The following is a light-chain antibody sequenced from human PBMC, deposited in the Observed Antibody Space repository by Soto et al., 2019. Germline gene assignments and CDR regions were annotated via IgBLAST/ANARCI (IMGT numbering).Light chain of an antibody. CDR1: SGINVGTYR. J-gene: IGLJ7*01. V-gene: IGLV5-45*01. CDR3: MIWHSSAAV. CDR2: YKSDSDK. Sequence: QLVLTQPASLSASPGASASLTCTLRSGINVGTYRIYWYQQKPGSPPQYLLRYKSDSDKQQGSGVPSRFYGSKDASANAGILLISGLQSEDEAYYYCMIWHSSAAVFGGGTQLTVL.